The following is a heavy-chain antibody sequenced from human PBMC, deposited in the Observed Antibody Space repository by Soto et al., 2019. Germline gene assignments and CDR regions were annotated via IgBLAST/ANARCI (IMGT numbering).Heavy chain of an antibody. CDR2: ISYDGSNK. CDR1: GFTFSSYG. D-gene: IGHD3-3*01. J-gene: IGHJ4*02. V-gene: IGHV3-30*03. Sequence: PGGSLRLSCAASGFTFSSYGMHWVRQAPGKGLEWVAVISYDGSNKYYADSVKGRFTISRDNSKNTLYLQMNSLRAEDTAVYYCALEWSGHVKPRGGFDYWGQGTLVTVSS. CDR3: ALEWSGHVKPRGGFDY.